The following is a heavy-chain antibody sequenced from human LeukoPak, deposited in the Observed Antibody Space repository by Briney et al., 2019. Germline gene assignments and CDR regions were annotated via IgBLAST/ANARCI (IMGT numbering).Heavy chain of an antibody. CDR3: ARALLDYYDSSGYLDY. D-gene: IGHD3-22*01. J-gene: IGHJ4*02. CDR1: GGTFSSYT. V-gene: IGHV1-69*02. Sequence: SVKVSCKASGGTFSSYTISWVRQAPGRGLEWMGRIIPILGIANYAQKFQGRVTITADKSTSTAYMELSSLRSEDTVVYYCARALLDYYDSSGYLDYWGQGTLVTVSS. CDR2: IIPILGIA.